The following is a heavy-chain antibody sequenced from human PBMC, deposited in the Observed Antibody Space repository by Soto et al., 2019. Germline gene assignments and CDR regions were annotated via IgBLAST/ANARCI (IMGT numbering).Heavy chain of an antibody. CDR3: TRGEDNYGRPLMDV. D-gene: IGHD3-10*01. V-gene: IGHV4-59*12. CDR1: GGTISSYY. Sequence: PSETLSLTCSVSGGTISSYYWSWIRQPPGKGLEWIGYIYSRGTTSYNPSLKSRATILVDTSKNQFSLRLTSVTATDTAVYYCTRGEDNYGRPLMDVWGQGTTVTVSS. CDR2: IYSRGTT. J-gene: IGHJ6*02.